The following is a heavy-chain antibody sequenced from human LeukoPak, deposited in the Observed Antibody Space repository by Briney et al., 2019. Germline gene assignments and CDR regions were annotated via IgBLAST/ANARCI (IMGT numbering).Heavy chain of an antibody. J-gene: IGHJ6*03. CDR3: AKGIQLWLFAQYYMDV. D-gene: IGHD5-18*01. CDR1: GFTFSSYA. V-gene: IGHV3-23*01. Sequence: GGSLRLSCAASGFTFSSYAMSWVRQAPGKGLEWVSAISGSGGSTYYADSVKGRFTISRDNSKNTLYLQMNSLRAEDTAVYYCAKGIQLWLFAQYYMDVWGKGTTVTVSS. CDR2: ISGSGGST.